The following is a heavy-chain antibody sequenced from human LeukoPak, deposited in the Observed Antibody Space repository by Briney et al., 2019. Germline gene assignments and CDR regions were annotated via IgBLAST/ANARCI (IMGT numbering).Heavy chain of an antibody. J-gene: IGHJ6*03. Sequence: GSLRLSCAASGFTFSSYGMSWVRQPPGKGLEWIGSIYYSGSTYYNPSLKSRVTISVDTSKNQFSLKLSSVTAADTAVYYCARAIIAAAGTGYYYYYMDVWGKGTTVTVSS. V-gene: IGHV4-39*07. CDR2: IYYSGST. CDR3: ARAIIAAAGTGYYYYYMDV. D-gene: IGHD6-13*01. CDR1: GFTFSSYG.